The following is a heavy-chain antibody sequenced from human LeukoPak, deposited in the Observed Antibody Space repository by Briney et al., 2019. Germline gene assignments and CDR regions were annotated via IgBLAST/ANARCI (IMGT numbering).Heavy chain of an antibody. V-gene: IGHV3-30*02. D-gene: IGHD3-16*01. J-gene: IGHJ4*02. Sequence: GGSLRLSCAASGFTFSSYGMHWVSQAPGKGLEWVAFIRYDGSNKYYADSVKGRFTISRDNSKNTLYLQMNSLRAEDTAVYYCWGEFFDYWGQGTLVTVSS. CDR1: GFTFSSYG. CDR3: WGEFFDY. CDR2: IRYDGSNK.